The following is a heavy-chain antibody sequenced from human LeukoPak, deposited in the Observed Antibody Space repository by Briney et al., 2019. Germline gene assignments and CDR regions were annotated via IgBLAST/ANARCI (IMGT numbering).Heavy chain of an antibody. V-gene: IGHV4-39*07. CDR1: GGSISSSSYY. CDR2: IYYTGST. Sequence: PSETLSLTCTVSGGSISSSSYYWGWIRQPPGKGLEWIGSIYYTGSTYYNPSLKSRVTISVDTSKNQFSLKLSSVTAADTAVYYCARFYCSGGSCLVSYGAFDIWGQGTMVTVSS. CDR3: ARFYCSGGSCLVSYGAFDI. D-gene: IGHD2-15*01. J-gene: IGHJ3*02.